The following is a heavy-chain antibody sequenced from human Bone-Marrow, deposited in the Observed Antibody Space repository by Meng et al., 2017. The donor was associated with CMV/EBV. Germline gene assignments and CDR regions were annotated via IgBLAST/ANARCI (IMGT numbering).Heavy chain of an antibody. V-gene: IGHV4-34*01. CDR3: ARVASNYDFWSGYYRGRYFDY. Sequence: SETLSLTCTVSGGSISSYYWSWIRQPPGKGLEWIGEINHSGSTNYNPSLKSRVTISVDTSKNQFSLKLSSVTAADTAVYYCARVASNYDFWSGYYRGRYFDYWGQGTLVTVSS. D-gene: IGHD3-3*01. CDR2: INHSGST. CDR1: GGSISSYY. J-gene: IGHJ4*02.